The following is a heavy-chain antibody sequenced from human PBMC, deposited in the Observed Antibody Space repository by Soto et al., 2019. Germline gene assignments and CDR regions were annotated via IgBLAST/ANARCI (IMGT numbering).Heavy chain of an antibody. J-gene: IGHJ4*02. V-gene: IGHV1-18*01. D-gene: IGHD6-19*01. CDR1: GFNFSHYA. Sequence: ASVKVSCKTSGFNFSHYAISWVRQAPGQGLEWMGWINGYNLHTNYALKFQGRVTMTADTSTNTVYMELRSLRSDDTAVYFCARDTSYRSGWPFNDWGQGTLVTVSS. CDR3: ARDTSYRSGWPFND. CDR2: INGYNLHT.